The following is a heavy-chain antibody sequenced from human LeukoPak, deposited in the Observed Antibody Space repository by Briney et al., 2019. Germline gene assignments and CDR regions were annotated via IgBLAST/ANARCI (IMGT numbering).Heavy chain of an antibody. CDR1: GYTFTGYA. CDR2: INPEKRDT. J-gene: IGHJ4*01. Sequence: ASVKVSCEASGYTFTGYAIHWVRQAPGQGLEWMGWINPEKRDTGYAHKFQGRVTMTSDTSISTAYMELSSLRSDDTAVYYCAKKVRGPSPPLDFWGQGTLVTVSS. CDR3: AKKVRGPSPPLDF. V-gene: IGHV1-2*02. D-gene: IGHD5-12*01.